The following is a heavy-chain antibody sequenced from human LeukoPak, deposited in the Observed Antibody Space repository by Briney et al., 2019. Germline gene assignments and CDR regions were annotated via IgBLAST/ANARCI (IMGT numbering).Heavy chain of an antibody. V-gene: IGHV3-33*01. Sequence: PGGSLRLSCAASGFTFSSYGMHWVRQAPGKGLEWVAVICYDGSNKYYADSVKGRFTISRDNSKNTLYLQMNSLRAEDTAVYYCAGDRAVYYYDSSGFDYWGQGTLVTVSS. CDR2: ICYDGSNK. J-gene: IGHJ4*02. CDR3: AGDRAVYYYDSSGFDY. D-gene: IGHD3-22*01. CDR1: GFTFSSYG.